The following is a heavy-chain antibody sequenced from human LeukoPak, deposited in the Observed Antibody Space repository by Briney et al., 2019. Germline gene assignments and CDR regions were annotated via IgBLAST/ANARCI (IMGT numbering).Heavy chain of an antibody. D-gene: IGHD1-26*01. CDR3: ASLGPYSDMSLRDY. CDR1: GYSFTNHW. Sequence: GESLKISCKGSGYSFTNHWIGWVRQMPGKGLEWMGIMFPGDSDTRYSPSFQGQVTISADKSISTAYLQWSSLKASDTAMYYCASLGPYSDMSLRDYWGQGTLVTVSS. CDR2: MFPGDSDT. J-gene: IGHJ4*02. V-gene: IGHV5-51*01.